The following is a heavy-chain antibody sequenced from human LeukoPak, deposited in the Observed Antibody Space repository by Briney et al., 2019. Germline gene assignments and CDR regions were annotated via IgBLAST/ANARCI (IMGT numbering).Heavy chain of an antibody. Sequence: SETLSLTCAVYGGSFSGYYWSWIRQPPGKGLEWIGEINHSGSTNYNPSLKSRVTISVDTSKNQFSLKLSSVTAADTAVYYCARHVGRFFEYFDWLLPTPYFDYWGQGTLVTVSS. J-gene: IGHJ4*02. D-gene: IGHD3-9*01. CDR3: ARHVGRFFEYFDWLLPTPYFDY. V-gene: IGHV4-34*01. CDR1: GGSFSGYY. CDR2: INHSGST.